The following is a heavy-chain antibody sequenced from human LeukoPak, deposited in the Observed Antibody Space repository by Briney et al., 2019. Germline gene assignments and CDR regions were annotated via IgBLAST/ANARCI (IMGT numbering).Heavy chain of an antibody. D-gene: IGHD3-9*01. CDR1: GGSISSGGYY. CDR2: IYYSGST. CDR3: ARGLRYFDWLLEGFDY. Sequence: SETLSLTCTVSGGSISSGGYYWSWIRQHPGKGLEWIGYIYYSGSTYYNPSLKSRVTISVDTSKNQFSLKLSSVTAADTAVYHCARGLRYFDWLLEGFDYWGQGTLVTVSS. J-gene: IGHJ4*02. V-gene: IGHV4-31*03.